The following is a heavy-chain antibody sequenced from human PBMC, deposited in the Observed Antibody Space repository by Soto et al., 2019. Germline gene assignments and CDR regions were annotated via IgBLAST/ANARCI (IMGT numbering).Heavy chain of an antibody. D-gene: IGHD1-26*01. Sequence: GGSLRLSCAASGFTFSNYWMHWVRQAPGKGLVWVSNINSDGSSKDYTETMKGRFTISRDNAENTPYLQMNSLRAEDTAVYYCARLTPIGGRNSWGQGTLVTVSS. CDR3: ARLTPIGGRNS. CDR1: GFTFSNYW. J-gene: IGHJ4*02. CDR2: INSDGSSK. V-gene: IGHV3-74*01.